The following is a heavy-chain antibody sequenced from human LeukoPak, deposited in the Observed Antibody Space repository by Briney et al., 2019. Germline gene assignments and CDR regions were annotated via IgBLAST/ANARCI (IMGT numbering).Heavy chain of an antibody. V-gene: IGHV3-30*02. Sequence: GGSLRLSCAASGFTFSSYGMHWVRQAPGKGLEWVAFIRYDGSNKYYADSVKGRFTISRDNSKNTLYLQMNSLRAEDTAVYYCAKDDSGYDSGITDYWGQGTLVTVSS. J-gene: IGHJ4*02. D-gene: IGHD5-12*01. CDR1: GFTFSSYG. CDR3: AKDDSGYDSGITDY. CDR2: IRYDGSNK.